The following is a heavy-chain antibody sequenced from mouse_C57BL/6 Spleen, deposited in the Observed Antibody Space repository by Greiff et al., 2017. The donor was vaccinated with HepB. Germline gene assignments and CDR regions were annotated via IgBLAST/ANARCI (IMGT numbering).Heavy chain of an antibody. CDR3: ASASHYYGSSLYAMDY. CDR2: IYPGSGST. Sequence: VQLQQPGAELVKPGASVKMSCKASGYTFTSYWITWVKQRPGQGLEWIGDIYPGSGSTNYNEKFKSKATLTVDTSSSTAYMQLSSLTSEDSAVYYCASASHYYGSSLYAMDYWGQGTSVTVSS. V-gene: IGHV1-55*01. J-gene: IGHJ4*01. D-gene: IGHD1-1*01. CDR1: GYTFTSYW.